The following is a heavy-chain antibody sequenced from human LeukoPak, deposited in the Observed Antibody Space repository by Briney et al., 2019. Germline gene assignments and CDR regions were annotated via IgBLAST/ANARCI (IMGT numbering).Heavy chain of an antibody. CDR2: MNPNSGNT. Sequence: GASMKVSNKASGYTFTSYDIDWVRQATGHGSEWMGWMNPNSGNTGYAQKFQGRVTMTRNTSVSPAYMEPSSLRSWDTAVYYCAGITRVRGVIDPDYYYGMDVWGQRTTVTVSS. D-gene: IGHD3-10*01. V-gene: IGHV1-8*01. J-gene: IGHJ6*02. CDR3: AGITRVRGVIDPDYYYGMDV. CDR1: GYTFTSYD.